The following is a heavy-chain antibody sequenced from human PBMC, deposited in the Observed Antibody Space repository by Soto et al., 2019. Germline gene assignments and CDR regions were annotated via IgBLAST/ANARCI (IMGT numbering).Heavy chain of an antibody. D-gene: IGHD3-3*01. J-gene: IGHJ4*01. Sequence: GGSLRLSCAASGFGFTFSTSAMSWVRQAPGKGLEWVSTFRESGGTTHYANSVKGRFTISRDTSKNMLYLQMNSLRAEDTAIYYCAIDSLLAILSPTPDYSGPGTLVTVSS. CDR2: FRESGGTT. CDR1: GFGFTFSTSA. CDR3: AIDSLLAILSPTPDY. V-gene: IGHV3-23*01.